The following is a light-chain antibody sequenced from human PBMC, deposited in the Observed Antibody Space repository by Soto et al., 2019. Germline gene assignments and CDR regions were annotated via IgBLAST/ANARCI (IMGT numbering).Light chain of an antibody. CDR2: SNN. J-gene: IGLJ1*01. Sequence: QSVLTQPPSASGTPGQRVTISCSGSSSNIGSNTVNWYQQLPGTAPKLLIYSNNQRPSGVPDRFSGSKSGNTASLTVSALQAEDEADYYCSSYTDRKHLVFGTGTKVTVL. CDR1: SSNIGSNT. V-gene: IGLV1-44*01. CDR3: SSYTDRKHLV.